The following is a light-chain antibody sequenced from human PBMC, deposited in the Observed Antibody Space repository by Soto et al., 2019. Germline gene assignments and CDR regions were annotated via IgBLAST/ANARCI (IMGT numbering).Light chain of an antibody. Sequence: QSVLTQPPSVSGAPGQGVTISCTGSSSNIGAGYDVHGYQQLPGTAPKLLIYGNTNRPSGVPDRFSGSKSGTSASLAITGLQAGDEADYYCQSYDSSLSGSVFGGGTKLTVL. CDR3: QSYDSSLSGSV. V-gene: IGLV1-40*01. J-gene: IGLJ2*01. CDR1: SSNIGAGYD. CDR2: GNT.